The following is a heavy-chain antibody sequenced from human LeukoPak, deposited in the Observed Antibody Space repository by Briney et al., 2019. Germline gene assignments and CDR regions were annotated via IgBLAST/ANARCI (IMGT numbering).Heavy chain of an antibody. J-gene: IGHJ3*02. CDR2: INHSGST. CDR1: GGPFSSYY. CDR3: ARGGDSSGYYLHDAFDI. D-gene: IGHD3-22*01. Sequence: SETLSLTCAVYGGPFSSYYWSWIRQPPGKGLEWIGEINHSGSTNYNPSLKSRVTMLVDMSKNQFSLKLSSVTAADTAVYYCARGGDSSGYYLHDAFDIWGQGTMVTASS. V-gene: IGHV4-34*01.